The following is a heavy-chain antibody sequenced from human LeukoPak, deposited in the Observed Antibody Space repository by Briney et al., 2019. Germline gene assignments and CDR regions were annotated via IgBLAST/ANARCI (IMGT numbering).Heavy chain of an antibody. CDR3: ARLLASYSSGWPYYFDY. J-gene: IGHJ4*02. V-gene: IGHV4-59*08. D-gene: IGHD6-19*01. CDR1: GGSISSYY. Sequence: SETLSLTCTVSGGSISSYYWSWIRQPPGKGLEWIGYIHYSGSTNYNPSLKSRVTISVDTSKSQFSLKLNSVTAADTAVYYCARLLASYSSGWPYYFDYWGQGILVTVTS. CDR2: IHYSGST.